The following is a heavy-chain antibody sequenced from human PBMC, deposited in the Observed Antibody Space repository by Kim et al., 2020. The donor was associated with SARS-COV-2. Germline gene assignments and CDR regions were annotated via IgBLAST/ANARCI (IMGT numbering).Heavy chain of an antibody. Sequence: GGSLRLSCAASGFTFSSYAMHWVRQAPGKGLEWVAVISYDGSNKYYADSVKGRFTISRDNSKNTLYLQMNSLRAEDTAVYYCARDGDCSSTSCYTGPGGMDVWGQGTTVTVSS. D-gene: IGHD2-2*02. V-gene: IGHV3-30-3*01. CDR2: ISYDGSNK. J-gene: IGHJ6*02. CDR1: GFTFSSYA. CDR3: ARDGDCSSTSCYTGPGGMDV.